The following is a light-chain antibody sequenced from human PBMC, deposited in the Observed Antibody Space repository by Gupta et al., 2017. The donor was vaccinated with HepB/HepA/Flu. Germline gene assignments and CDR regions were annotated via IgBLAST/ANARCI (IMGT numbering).Light chain of an antibody. J-gene: IGKJ1*01. Sequence: DIQMTQSPSSLSASVGDRVTITCRASQSISSYLNWYQQKPGKAPKLLIYAASSLQSGVPSRFSGSGSGTDFTLTISRLQPEDFATYYCQQCASTSWTFGQGTKVEIK. V-gene: IGKV1-39*01. CDR1: QSISSY. CDR2: AAS. CDR3: QQCASTSWT.